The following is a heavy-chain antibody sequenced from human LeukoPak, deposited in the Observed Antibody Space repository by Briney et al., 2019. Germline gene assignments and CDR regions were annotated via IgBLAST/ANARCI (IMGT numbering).Heavy chain of an antibody. J-gene: IGHJ4*02. V-gene: IGHV4-34*01. Sequence: SETLSLTCAVYGGSYSGYYWSWIRQPPGKGLEWIGEINHSGSTNYNPSLKSRVTISVDTSKNQFSLKLSPVTAADTAVYYCARHRPPILWFGELMGGYFDYWGQGTLVTVSS. CDR1: GGSYSGYY. D-gene: IGHD3-10*01. CDR2: INHSGST. CDR3: ARHRPPILWFGELMGGYFDY.